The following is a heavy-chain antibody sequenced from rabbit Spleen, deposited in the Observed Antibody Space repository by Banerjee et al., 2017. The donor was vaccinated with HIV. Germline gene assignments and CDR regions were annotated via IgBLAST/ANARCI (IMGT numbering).Heavy chain of an antibody. Sequence: VESGGGLVQPGASLTLTCTASGFSFSSSYYMCWVRQAPGKGLEWIACIDTNDGDTDYANWPKGRFTISKASSTTVTLQMTSLTAADTATYFCTRDTGSSFSSYGMDLWGQGTLVTVS. D-gene: IGHD8-1*01. J-gene: IGHJ6*01. CDR3: TRDTGSSFSSYGMDL. CDR1: GFSFSSSYY. V-gene: IGHV1S40*01. CDR2: IDTNDGDT.